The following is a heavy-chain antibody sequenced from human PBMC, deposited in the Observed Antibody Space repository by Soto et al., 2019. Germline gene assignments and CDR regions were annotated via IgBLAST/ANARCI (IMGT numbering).Heavy chain of an antibody. Sequence: ASVKVSFKASVYKFTTYFIHWGRQAPVQGLEWIVMIHPSGDTGYAQKFRGRVTMTIDTSTTTAYMELRNLTSEDTAVYFSVRGYCTTSPCSGDFQFWGQGTLVTVSS. CDR1: VYKFTTYF. V-gene: IGHV1-46*01. D-gene: IGHD2-15*01. J-gene: IGHJ1*01. CDR3: VRGYCTTSPCSGDFQF. CDR2: IHPSGDT.